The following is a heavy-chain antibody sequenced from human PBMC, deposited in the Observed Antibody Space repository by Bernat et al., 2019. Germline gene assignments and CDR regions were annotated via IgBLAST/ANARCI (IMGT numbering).Heavy chain of an antibody. CDR2: MNPNSGNT. Sequence: QVQLVQSGAEVKKPGASVKVSCKASGYTFTSYDINWVRQATGQGLEWMGWMNPNSGNTGYAQKFQGRVTMTRNTSISTAYMELSSLRSEDTAVYYCAILEARSVSRWYSWSYNYFDYWGQGTLVTVSS. J-gene: IGHJ4*02. CDR1: GYTFTSYD. D-gene: IGHD6-19*01. CDR3: AILEARSVSRWYSWSYNYFDY. V-gene: IGHV1-8*01.